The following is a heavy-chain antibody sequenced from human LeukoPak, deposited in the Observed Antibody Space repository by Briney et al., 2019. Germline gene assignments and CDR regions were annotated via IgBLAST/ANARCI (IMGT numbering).Heavy chain of an antibody. CDR1: GFTFSNYV. J-gene: IGHJ4*02. D-gene: IGHD5-18*01. CDR3: ARGGYTYGPGL. Sequence: ESGGSLRLSCAASGFTFSNYVMIWVRQAPGKGLEWVSGITGGSSTTYYIDSVKGRFTISRDNSKGTLYLQMHSLRVEDTALYYCARGGYTYGPGLWGQGTLVTVSS. CDR2: ITGGSSTT. V-gene: IGHV3-23*01.